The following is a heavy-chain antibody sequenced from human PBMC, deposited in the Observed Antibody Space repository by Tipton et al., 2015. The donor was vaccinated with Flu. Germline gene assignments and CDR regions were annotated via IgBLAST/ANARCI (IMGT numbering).Heavy chain of an antibody. CDR2: IYNNQNI. J-gene: IGHJ3*02. V-gene: IGHV4-59*08. CDR3: AKHCSGGSCSHAFDI. CDR1: GASVSNYY. Sequence: TLSLTCAVSGASVSNYYWSWIRQPPGKGLEWIAYIYNNQNIKYNPSLKSRVTITVDTSKNHLSLRLTSVTAADTAVYYCAKHCSGGSCSHAFDIWGQGTMVTVSS. D-gene: IGHD2-15*01.